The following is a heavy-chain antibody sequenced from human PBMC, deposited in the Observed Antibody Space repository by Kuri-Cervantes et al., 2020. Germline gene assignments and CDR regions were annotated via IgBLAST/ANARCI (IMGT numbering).Heavy chain of an antibody. D-gene: IGHD2-8*01. V-gene: IGHV3-13*01. CDR1: GFTFSSYD. CDR2: IGTAGDT. CDR3: ARGPWSRRQFDP. J-gene: IGHJ5*02. Sequence: GGSLRLSCAASGFTFSSYDMHWVRQATGKGLEWVSAIGTAGDTYYPGSVKGRFTISRDNAKNSSYLQMNSLRAEDTAVYYCARGPWSRRQFDPWGQGTLVTVSS.